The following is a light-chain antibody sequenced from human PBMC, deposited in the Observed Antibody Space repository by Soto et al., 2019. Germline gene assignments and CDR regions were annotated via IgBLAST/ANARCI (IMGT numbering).Light chain of an antibody. CDR3: RQDYNLQGT. CDR2: GAS. J-gene: IGKJ2*02. Sequence: PGERVTLSCRASQSVSSSYLSWYQQKPGQAPRLLTYGASTRATSIPARFSGSGSGTDFTLTISSLQPEDFAVYYCRQDYNLQGTFGQGTKLEIK. CDR1: QSVSSSY. V-gene: IGKV3D-7*01.